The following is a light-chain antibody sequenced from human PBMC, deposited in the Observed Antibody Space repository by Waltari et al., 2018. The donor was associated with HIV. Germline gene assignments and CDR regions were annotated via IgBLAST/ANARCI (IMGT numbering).Light chain of an antibody. CDR3: QQYDNLPSWT. Sequence: DIQMTQSPSSLSASVGARVPITCQASQDISNYLNWYQQKPGKAPKLLIYDASNLETGGPSRFSGSGSGTDFTFTISSLQPEDIATYYCQQYDNLPSWTFGQGTKVEIK. CDR1: QDISNY. J-gene: IGKJ1*01. CDR2: DAS. V-gene: IGKV1-33*01.